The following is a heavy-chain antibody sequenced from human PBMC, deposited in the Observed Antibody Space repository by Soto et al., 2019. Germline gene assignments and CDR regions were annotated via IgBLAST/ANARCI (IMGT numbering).Heavy chain of an antibody. CDR3: ARGASTYYDISDY. CDR1: GYTFTSYD. D-gene: IGHD3-9*01. V-gene: IGHV1-8*01. J-gene: IGHJ4*02. Sequence: EASVKVSCKASGYTFTSYDINWVRQATGQGLEWMGWMNPNSGNTGYAQKFQGRVTMTRNTSISTAYMELSSLRSEDTAVHYCARGASTYYDISDYWGQGTLVTVSS. CDR2: MNPNSGNT.